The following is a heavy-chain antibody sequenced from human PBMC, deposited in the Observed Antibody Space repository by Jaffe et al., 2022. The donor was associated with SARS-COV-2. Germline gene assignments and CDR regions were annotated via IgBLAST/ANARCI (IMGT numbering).Heavy chain of an antibody. J-gene: IGHJ4*02. CDR1: GFIFSSSW. D-gene: IGHD7-27*01. V-gene: IGHV3-7*03. CDR3: ATGGGWGSTPFDY. CDR2: IKQDGSDK. Sequence: EVQLVESGGGWVQPGGSLRLSCAASGFIFSSSWMNWVRQAPGKGLEWVANIKQDGSDKYYVDSVKGRFTISRDNAKNSLYLQLNSLRAEDTAVYYCATGGGWGSTPFDYWGQGTLVTVSS.